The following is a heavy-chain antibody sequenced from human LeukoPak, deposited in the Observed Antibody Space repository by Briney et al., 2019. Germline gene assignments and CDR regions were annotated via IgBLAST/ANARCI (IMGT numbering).Heavy chain of an antibody. CDR2: ISYDGSNK. CDR3: ATLWFGEIDPFDY. V-gene: IGHV3-30*04. D-gene: IGHD3-10*01. CDR1: GFTFSSYA. Sequence: LSGRSLRLSCAASGFTFSSYAMHWVRQAPGKGLEWVAVISYDGSNKYYADSVKGRFTISRDNSKNTLYLQMNSLRAEDTAVYYCATLWFGEIDPFDYWGQGTLVTVSS. J-gene: IGHJ4*02.